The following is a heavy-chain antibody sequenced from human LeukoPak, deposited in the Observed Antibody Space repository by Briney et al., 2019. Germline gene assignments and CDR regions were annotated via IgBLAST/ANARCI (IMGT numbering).Heavy chain of an antibody. J-gene: IGHJ4*02. CDR1: GYTFTGYY. CDR2: INPNSGGT. D-gene: IGHD1-26*01. V-gene: IGHV1-2*02. CDR3: ARISLRALSRSGSYSNY. Sequence: GASVKVSCKASGYTFTGYYMHWVRQAPGQGLEWMGWINPNSGGTNYAQKFQGRVTMTRDTSISTAYMELSRLRSDDTAVYYCARISLRALSRSGSYSNYWGQGTLVTVSS.